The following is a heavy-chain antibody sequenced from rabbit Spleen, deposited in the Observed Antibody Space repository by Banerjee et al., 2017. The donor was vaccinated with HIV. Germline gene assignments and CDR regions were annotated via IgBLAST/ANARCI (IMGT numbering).Heavy chain of an antibody. J-gene: IGHJ4*01. D-gene: IGHD8-1*01. CDR2: IDTNDGDT. V-gene: IGHV1S45*01. CDR3: ARKGGSSYYTGYHFNL. CDR1: GFSFSSNW. Sequence: QEQVVESGGGLVQPGGSLKLTCTVSGFSFSSNWICWVRQAPGKGLEWIACIDTNDGDTDYANWPKGRFTISKTSSTTVTLQMTSLTVADTATYFCARKGGSSYYTGYHFNLWGQGTLVTVS.